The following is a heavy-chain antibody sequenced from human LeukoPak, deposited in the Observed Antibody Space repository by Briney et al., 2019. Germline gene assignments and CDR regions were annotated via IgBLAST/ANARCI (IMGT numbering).Heavy chain of an antibody. CDR3: ARGANYYAPFDY. CDR1: GGSFSGYY. V-gene: IGHV4-34*01. CDR2: INHSGST. D-gene: IGHD3-10*01. J-gene: IGHJ4*02. Sequence: TETLSLTCAVYGGSFSGYYWSWIRQPPGKGLEWIGEINHSGSTNYNPSLKSRVTISVDTSKNQFSLKLSSVTAADTAVHYCARGANYYAPFDYWGQGTLVTVSS.